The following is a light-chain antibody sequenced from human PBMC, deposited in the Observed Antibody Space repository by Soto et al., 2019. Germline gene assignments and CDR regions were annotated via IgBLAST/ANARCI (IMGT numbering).Light chain of an antibody. CDR1: QSVSSSY. CDR2: GAS. Sequence: EIVLTQSPCNVSSSRXVSATLSCXXSQSVSSSYLAWYQQKPGQAPSLLIYGASSRATGIPDRFSGSGSGTDFTLTISRLEPEDFAVYYCQQYGSSPLAFGQGTKVDIK. CDR3: QQYGSSPLA. J-gene: IGKJ1*01. V-gene: IGKV3-20*01.